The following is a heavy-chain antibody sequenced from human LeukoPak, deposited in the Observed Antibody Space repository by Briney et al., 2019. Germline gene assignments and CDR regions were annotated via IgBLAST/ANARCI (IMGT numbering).Heavy chain of an antibody. CDR3: ARHKQQLVLMEYYFDY. J-gene: IGHJ4*02. CDR2: IYHSGST. D-gene: IGHD6-13*01. CDR1: GGSISSSNW. V-gene: IGHV4-4*02. Sequence: SETLSLTCAVSGGSISSSNWWSWVRQPPGKGLEWIGEIYHSGSTNYNPSLKSRVTISVDKSKNQFSLKLSSVTAADTAVYYCARHKQQLVLMEYYFDYWGQGTLVTVSS.